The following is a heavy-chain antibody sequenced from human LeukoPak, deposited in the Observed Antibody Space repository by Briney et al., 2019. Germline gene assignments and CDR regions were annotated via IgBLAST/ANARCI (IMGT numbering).Heavy chain of an antibody. D-gene: IGHD3-10*01. Sequence: SETLSLTCTVSGGSISSSSYYWGWIRQPPGKGLEWFGSIYYSGSTYNNPSLKSRVTISVNTRKIQFSLKLSSVTAADPAVYYCARACLPPWDMVRGVMGWFDPWGQGTLVTVSS. V-gene: IGHV4-39*01. J-gene: IGHJ5*02. CDR3: ARACLPPWDMVRGVMGWFDP. CDR2: IYYSGST. CDR1: GGSISSSSYY.